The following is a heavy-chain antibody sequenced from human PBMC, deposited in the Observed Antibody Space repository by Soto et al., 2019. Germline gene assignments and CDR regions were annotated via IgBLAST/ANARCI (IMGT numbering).Heavy chain of an antibody. CDR2: VYYNGFT. D-gene: IGHD3-3*01. V-gene: IGHV4-39*01. CDR1: GGSISSSNYY. J-gene: IGHJ6*03. CDR3: ARQDDFRSGSGHMDV. Sequence: QLQLQESGPGLVKPSETLSLTCTVSGGSISSSNYYWGWIRQPPGKGLEWIGFVYYNGFTYFSPSLKSRVTISIDTSKNQFSLKLTSVTAADTAVYYCARQDDFRSGSGHMDVWGTGTTVTVSS.